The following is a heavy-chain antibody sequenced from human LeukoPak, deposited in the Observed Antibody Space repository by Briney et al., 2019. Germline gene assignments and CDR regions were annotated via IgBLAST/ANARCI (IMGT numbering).Heavy chain of an antibody. D-gene: IGHD6-6*01. CDR1: GYTFTGYY. CDR3: AVTVAARRSYCFDY. V-gene: IGHV1-2*02. CDR2: TSPNSGGT. J-gene: IGHJ4*02. Sequence: ASVKVSCKASGYTFTGYYIHWVRQAPGQGLEWMGWTSPNSGGTNFAQKFQGRVTMTRDTSISTAYMELSRLRSDDTAVYYCAVTVAARRSYCFDYWGQGTLVTVSS.